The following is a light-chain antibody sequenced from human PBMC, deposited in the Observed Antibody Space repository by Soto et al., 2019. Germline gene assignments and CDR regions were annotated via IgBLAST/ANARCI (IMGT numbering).Light chain of an antibody. CDR2: DVS. CDR3: QHPKWA. V-gene: IGKV1-5*01. Sequence: DIQMTQSPSTLSASVGDRVTITCRASQTISSSLAWYQQQPGKAPKLLIYDVSTLKRGVPSRFSGSRSGTEFTLTITNLQPEDSGTYYCQHPKWAFGQGTTVEI. J-gene: IGKJ1*01. CDR1: QTISSS.